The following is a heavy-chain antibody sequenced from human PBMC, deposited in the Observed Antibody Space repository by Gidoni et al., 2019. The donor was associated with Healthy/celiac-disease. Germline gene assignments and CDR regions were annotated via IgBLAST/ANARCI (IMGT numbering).Heavy chain of an antibody. D-gene: IGHD6-13*01. J-gene: IGHJ5*02. CDR3: ASEKIAAAGNWFDP. V-gene: IGHV4-4*02. Sequence: QVQLQESGPGLVKPSGTLSLTCAVSGGPISSSNWWSWVRQPPGKGLEWIGEIYHGGRTNYNPSLKSRVTISVDKSKNQFSLKLSSVTAADTAVYYCASEKIAAAGNWFDPWGQGTLVTVSS. CDR1: GGPISSSNW. CDR2: IYHGGRT.